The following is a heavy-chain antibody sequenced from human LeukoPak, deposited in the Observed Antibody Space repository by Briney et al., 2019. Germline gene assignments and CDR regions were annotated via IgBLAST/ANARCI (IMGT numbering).Heavy chain of an antibody. D-gene: IGHD3-10*01. CDR3: ANRDSCGTGSTVFDY. CDR1: GFTLSINY. V-gene: IGHV3-66*01. Sequence: GGSLRLSCAASGFTLSINYMSWVRQAPGKGREWVSVIYSGGSTYYADSVKGRFTISRDNSKTTLYLQMNSLRADDTAVYDCANRDSCGTGSTVFDYWGQGTLVTVSS. J-gene: IGHJ4*02. CDR2: IYSGGST.